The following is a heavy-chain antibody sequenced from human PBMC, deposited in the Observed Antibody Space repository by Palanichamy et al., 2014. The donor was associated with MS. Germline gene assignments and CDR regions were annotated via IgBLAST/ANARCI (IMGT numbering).Heavy chain of an antibody. J-gene: IGHJ4*02. Sequence: QITLKESGPTLVKPTQTLRLTCTFSGLSLTTNGLGVGWIRQPPGKALEWLALIYWDDDERYSPALRSRLTITKDTSRNQVVLTMTNMDPVDTATYYCAHRLSGWSLFDYWGQGILVTVSS. CDR3: AHRLSGWSLFDY. D-gene: IGHD6-19*01. V-gene: IGHV2-5*02. CDR2: IYWDDDE. CDR1: GLSLTTNGLG.